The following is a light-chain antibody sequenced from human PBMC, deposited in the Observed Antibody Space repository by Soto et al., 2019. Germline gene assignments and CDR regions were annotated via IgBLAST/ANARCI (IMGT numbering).Light chain of an antibody. CDR3: HQYSSCPPCS. J-gene: IGKJ2*02. V-gene: IGKV3-15*01. CDR2: GAS. CDR1: QSVSSN. Sequence: EIVMTQSPATLSVSPGERATLSCRASQSVSSNLAWYQQKPGQAPRLLIYGASTRATGIPARFSGSGSGTECSLTIISLQSEYFAVYCCHQYSSCPPCSFGQGTKLEIK.